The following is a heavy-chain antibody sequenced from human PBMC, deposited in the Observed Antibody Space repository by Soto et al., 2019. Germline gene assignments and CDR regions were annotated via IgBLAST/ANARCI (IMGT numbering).Heavy chain of an antibody. D-gene: IGHD5-18*01. CDR1: GGSTSSGGFY. CDR3: ARNGYTYGKDV. V-gene: IGHV4-31*03. CDR2: IYYSGIS. Sequence: TLSLTCTVSGGSTSSGGFYWSWIRQHPGKGLEWIGYIYYSGISYYNPSLKGRVSISLDTSRNQFSMTLNSVTAADTAVYYCARNGYTYGKDVWGQGAMGTVS. J-gene: IGHJ6*02.